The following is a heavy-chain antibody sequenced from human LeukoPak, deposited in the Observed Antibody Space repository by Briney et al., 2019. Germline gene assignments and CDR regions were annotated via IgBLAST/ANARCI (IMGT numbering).Heavy chain of an antibody. CDR2: INPGNSDT. Sequence: GESLKISCQASGYSFTKYWIGWVRQMPEKGLEWMGVINPGNSDTRYSPSFQGQVTISADKSITTAYLQWSSLKASDTAMYYCARLRWAAGDGYYFDYWGQGTPVTVSS. CDR1: GYSFTKYW. V-gene: IGHV5-51*01. D-gene: IGHD6-13*01. CDR3: ARLRWAAGDGYYFDY. J-gene: IGHJ4*02.